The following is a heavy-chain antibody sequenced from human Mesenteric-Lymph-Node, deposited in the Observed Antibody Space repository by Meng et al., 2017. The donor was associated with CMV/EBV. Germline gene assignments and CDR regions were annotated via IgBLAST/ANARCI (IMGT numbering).Heavy chain of an antibody. J-gene: IGHJ3*02. Sequence: ASVKVSCKASGYTFTSYDINWERQATGQGLEWMGWMNPNSGNTGYAQKFQGRVTMTRNTSISTAYMELSSLRSEDTAVYYCARPLYYYDSSGYERRDAFDIWGQGTMVTVSS. D-gene: IGHD3-22*01. V-gene: IGHV1-8*01. CDR3: ARPLYYYDSSGYERRDAFDI. CDR2: MNPNSGNT. CDR1: GYTFTSYD.